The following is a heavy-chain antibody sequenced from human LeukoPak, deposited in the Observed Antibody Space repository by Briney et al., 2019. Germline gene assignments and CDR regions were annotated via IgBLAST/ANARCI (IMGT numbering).Heavy chain of an antibody. D-gene: IGHD3-3*01. CDR2: FDPENAEI. CDR3: ATRGSDFWSGFDY. CDR1: VNTLRKLP. Sequence: ASVKVSCKLSVNTLRKLPIQWVRQAGGKGLEWMAGFDPENAEIVYAQKFQGRVTMTEDTSTNTAYMELTSLTSDDTALYYCATRGSDFWSGFDYWGQGTQVTVSS. J-gene: IGHJ4*02. V-gene: IGHV1-24*01.